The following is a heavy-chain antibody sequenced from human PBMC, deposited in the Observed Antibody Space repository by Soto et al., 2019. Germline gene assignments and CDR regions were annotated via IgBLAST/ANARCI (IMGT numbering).Heavy chain of an antibody. CDR2: IYYSGST. J-gene: IGHJ4*02. V-gene: IGHV4-59*08. Sequence: SETLYLTCTVSGGSISSYYWSWIRQPPGKGLEWIGYIYYSGSTNYNPSLKSRVTISVDTSKNQFSLKLNAMTAADTAVYYCARHNYGSGSTYFDYWGQGTLVTVSS. CDR1: GGSISSYY. CDR3: ARHNYGSGSTYFDY. D-gene: IGHD3-10*01.